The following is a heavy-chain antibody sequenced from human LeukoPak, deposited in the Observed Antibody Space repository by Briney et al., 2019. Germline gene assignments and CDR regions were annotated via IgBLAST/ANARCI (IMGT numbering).Heavy chain of an antibody. V-gene: IGHV4-4*07. D-gene: IGHD3-10*01. CDR3: AKYASGSLVL. J-gene: IGHJ4*02. CDR1: GESIISSYF. Sequence: PSDTLSLTCTVSGESIISSYFWSWIRQPAGKGLEWIGRIYNTGSTDFNPSLKSRVTMSVDTSKNQFSLKLSSVTAADTAVYYCAKYASGSLVLWGQGTLVTVSS. CDR2: IYNTGST.